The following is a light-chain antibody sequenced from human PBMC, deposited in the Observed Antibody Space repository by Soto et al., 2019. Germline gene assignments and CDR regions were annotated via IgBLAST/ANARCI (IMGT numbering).Light chain of an antibody. V-gene: IGKV1-9*01. CDR2: MAF. CDR1: QGISSY. CDR3: QHLNSSPFT. Sequence: IQLTQAPSSLSASVGDRVTITCRARQGISSYLAWYQQRPGKAPKLLIYMAFPLQSGVPSRFSGSGSGTDFTLTISSLQSEDFATYYCQHLNSSPFTFGPGTKVDIK. J-gene: IGKJ3*01.